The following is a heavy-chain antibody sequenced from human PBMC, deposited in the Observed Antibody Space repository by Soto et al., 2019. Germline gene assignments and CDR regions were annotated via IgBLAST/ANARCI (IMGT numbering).Heavy chain of an antibody. CDR2: IWYDGSNK. J-gene: IGHJ6*03. V-gene: IGHV3-33*01. CDR3: ARDPRDYIYFREYYYYYYMDV. Sequence: GGSLRLSCAASGFTFSSYGMHWVRQAPGKGLEWVAVIWYDGSNKYYANSVRGRFTISRDNSKNTLYLQMNSLRAEDTAVYYCARDPRDYIYFREYYYYYYMDVWGKGTTVTVSS. CDR1: GFTFSSYG. D-gene: IGHD3-16*01.